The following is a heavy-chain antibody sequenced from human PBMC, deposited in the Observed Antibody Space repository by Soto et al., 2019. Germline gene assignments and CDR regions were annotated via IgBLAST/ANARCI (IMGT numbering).Heavy chain of an antibody. CDR3: ARDRGSGSYCDY. CDR2: IKQDGSEK. CDR1: GFTFSSYW. Sequence: GALRLSCAASGFTFSSYWMSWVRQAPGKGLEWVANIKQDGSEKYYVDSVKGRFTISRDNAKNSLYLQMNSLRAEDTAVYYCARDRGSGSYCDYWGQGTLVTVSS. V-gene: IGHV3-7*01. J-gene: IGHJ4*02. D-gene: IGHD1-26*01.